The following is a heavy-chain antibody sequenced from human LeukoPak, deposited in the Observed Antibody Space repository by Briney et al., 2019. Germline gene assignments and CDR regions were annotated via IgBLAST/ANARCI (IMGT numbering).Heavy chain of an antibody. V-gene: IGHV3-21*01. CDR1: GFTFSSYS. Sequence: PGGSLRLSCAASGFTFSSYSMNWVRQAPGKGLEWVSSISSSSSYIYYADSVKGRFTISRDNAKNSLYLQMNSLRAEDTAVYYCARDFRSPGITVFGVPSDWGQGTLVTVSS. CDR2: ISSSSSYI. J-gene: IGHJ1*01. D-gene: IGHD3-3*01. CDR3: ARDFRSPGITVFGVPSD.